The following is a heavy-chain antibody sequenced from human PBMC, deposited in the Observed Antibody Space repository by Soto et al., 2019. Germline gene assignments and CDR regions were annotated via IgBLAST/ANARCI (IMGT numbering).Heavy chain of an antibody. CDR3: ARGDRGAFDL. Sequence: EVQLVESGGGLVRPGGSLRLSCAASGFTFSYYWMHWVRQAPGKGLVWVSRIHSDGSSTTYVDFVKGRFIISRDNARNTVDLQMNSVRVEETAVYYCARGDRGAFDLWGQGTVVTVSS. V-gene: IGHV3-74*01. CDR1: GFTFSYYW. D-gene: IGHD1-26*01. CDR2: IHSDGSST. J-gene: IGHJ3*01.